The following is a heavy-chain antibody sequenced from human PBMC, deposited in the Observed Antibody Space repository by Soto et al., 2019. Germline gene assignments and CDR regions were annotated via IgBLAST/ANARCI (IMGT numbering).Heavy chain of an antibody. Sequence: QVQLVQSGAEVKKPGSSVRVSCTASGDTLNFYTISWVRQAPGQGLEWMGRVIPMVAMSSYAQKFQGRVTISADKSTSTVYMDLRSLRSEYTAMYYCATNYGSGSTHFDNWGQGTLVTFSS. V-gene: IGHV1-69*02. CDR1: GDTLNFYT. J-gene: IGHJ4*02. D-gene: IGHD3-10*01. CDR3: ATNYGSGSTHFDN. CDR2: VIPMVAMS.